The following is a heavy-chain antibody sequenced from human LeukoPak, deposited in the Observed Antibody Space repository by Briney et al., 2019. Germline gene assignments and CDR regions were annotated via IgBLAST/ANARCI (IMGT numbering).Heavy chain of an antibody. J-gene: IGHJ4*02. D-gene: IGHD6-19*01. CDR3: ARGGEQWLVRKYYFDY. Sequence: GGPLRLSCAASGFTFSSYAMHWVRQAPGKGLEWVAVISYDGSNKYYADSVKGRFTISRDNSKNTLYLQMNSLRAEDTAVYYCARGGEQWLVRKYYFDYWGQGTLVTVSS. V-gene: IGHV3-30-3*01. CDR1: GFTFSSYA. CDR2: ISYDGSNK.